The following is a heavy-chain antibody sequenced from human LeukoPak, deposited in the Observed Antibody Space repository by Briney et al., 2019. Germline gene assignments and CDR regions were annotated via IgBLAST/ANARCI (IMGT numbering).Heavy chain of an antibody. D-gene: IGHD3-3*01. CDR2: ISAYNGNT. V-gene: IGHV1-18*01. CDR1: GYTFTSYG. Sequence: ASVKVSCKASGYTFTSYGISWVRQAPGQGLEWMGWISAYNGNTNYAQKLQGRVTMTTDTSTSTAYMELRSLRSDDTAVYYCARVRITVFGVVIAEEDYWGQGTLVTVSS. CDR3: ARVRITVFGVVIAEEDY. J-gene: IGHJ4*02.